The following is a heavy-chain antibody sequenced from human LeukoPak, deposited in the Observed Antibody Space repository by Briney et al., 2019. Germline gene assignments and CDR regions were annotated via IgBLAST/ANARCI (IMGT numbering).Heavy chain of an antibody. V-gene: IGHV3-74*01. CDR1: GFTSSNYW. CDR3: ARVRVGGNRAFDV. Sequence: PGGSLRLSCAASGFTSSNYWMHWVRQAPGKGLVWVSRISGDESGSTYADSVKGRFTISRDNAKNTLYLQMNSLRAEDTAVYYCARVRVGGNRAFDVWGQGTTVTVSS. D-gene: IGHD4-23*01. J-gene: IGHJ3*01. CDR2: ISGDESGS.